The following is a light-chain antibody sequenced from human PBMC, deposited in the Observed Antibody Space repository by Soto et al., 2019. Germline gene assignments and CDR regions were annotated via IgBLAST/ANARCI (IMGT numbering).Light chain of an antibody. V-gene: IGKV3-15*01. J-gene: IGKJ5*01. CDR3: QQYNSWPPIT. Sequence: ELVMPQSPATLSVCTGERATLSCRTSESVSRNLAWYQQKPGQAPRLLIYDASTRATGIPDRFSGGGSGTEFTLTISSLQSEDFVVYYCQQYNSWPPITFGQGTRLEIK. CDR1: ESVSRN. CDR2: DAS.